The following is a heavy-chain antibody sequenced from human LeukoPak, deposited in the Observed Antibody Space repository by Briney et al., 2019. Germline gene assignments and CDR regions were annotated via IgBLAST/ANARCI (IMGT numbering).Heavy chain of an antibody. CDR1: GFTFSSYA. J-gene: IGHJ4*02. D-gene: IGHD3-10*01. CDR2: ISYDGSNK. V-gene: IGHV3-30*04. CDR3: AKDRPELLWFGNIDY. Sequence: GGSLRLSCAASGFTFSSYAMHWVRQAPGKGLEWVAVISYDGSNKYYADSVKGRFTISRDNSKNTLYLQMNSLRAEDTAVYYCAKDRPELLWFGNIDYWGQGTLVTVSS.